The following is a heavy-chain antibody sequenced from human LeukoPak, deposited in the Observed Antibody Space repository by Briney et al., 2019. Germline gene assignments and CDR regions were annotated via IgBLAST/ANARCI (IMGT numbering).Heavy chain of an antibody. CDR1: GFTFSSYE. V-gene: IGHV3-48*03. J-gene: IGHJ5*02. Sequence: PGGSLRLSCAAYGFTFSSYEMNWVRQAPGKGLEWVSDISSSGSTIYYAVYVQGRLTIARDNAKNSLYLHMNSLRAEDTAVYYCARDGAGYSSIWYDRGIWFDPWGQGTLVTVSS. CDR3: ARDGAGYSSIWYDRGIWFDP. D-gene: IGHD6-13*01. CDR2: ISSSGSTI.